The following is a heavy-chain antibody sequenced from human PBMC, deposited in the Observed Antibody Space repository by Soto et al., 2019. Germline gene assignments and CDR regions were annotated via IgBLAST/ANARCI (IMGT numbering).Heavy chain of an antibody. Sequence: GGSLRLSCAASGFIVSSNYMSWVRQAPGKGLEWVSIIYSGGSTYYADSVKGRFTISRDNSKNSLYLQMNSLRAEDTAVYYCARQKWHYGTGSDAFDIWGQGTMVTVSS. CDR3: ARQKWHYGTGSDAFDI. CDR2: IYSGGST. V-gene: IGHV3-53*01. J-gene: IGHJ3*02. D-gene: IGHD3-10*01. CDR1: GFIVSSNY.